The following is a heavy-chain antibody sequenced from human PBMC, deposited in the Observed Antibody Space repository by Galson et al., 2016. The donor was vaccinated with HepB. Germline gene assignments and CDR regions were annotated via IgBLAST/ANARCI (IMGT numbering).Heavy chain of an antibody. J-gene: IGHJ4*02. D-gene: IGHD3-3*02. CDR2: IGSSGGDP. V-gene: IGHV3-23*01. Sequence: SLRLSCAASGFTFRSNAMAWVRQAPGKGLEWVSGIGSSGGDPHYADPVKGRFTISRDNSKNTLYLQMNNLRDEATAVYYCAKDLHYWSAMDYWGQGSLVTVSS. CDR3: AKDLHYWSAMDY. CDR1: GFTFRSNA.